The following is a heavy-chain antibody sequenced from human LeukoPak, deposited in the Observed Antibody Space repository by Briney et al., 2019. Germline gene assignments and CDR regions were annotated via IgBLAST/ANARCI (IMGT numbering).Heavy chain of an antibody. CDR2: INDGGDST. D-gene: IGHD6-13*01. J-gene: IGHJ4*02. Sequence: PGGSLRLSCAASGFTFSSYAMSWVRQAPGKGLEWVSGINDGGDSTYYADSVKGRFTISRDNSKNTLYLQMNSLRAEDTAAYYCASAGTRISFDYWGQGTLVTVSS. V-gene: IGHV3-23*01. CDR3: ASAGTRISFDY. CDR1: GFTFSSYA.